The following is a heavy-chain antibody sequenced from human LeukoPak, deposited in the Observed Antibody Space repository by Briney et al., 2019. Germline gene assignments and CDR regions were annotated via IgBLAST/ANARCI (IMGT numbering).Heavy chain of an antibody. CDR1: GSSFSNYD. D-gene: IGHD6-19*01. Sequence: PGGSLRLSCAASGSSFSNYDMHWVRQAPGKGLEWVALISNDGSNNNYADSVRGRFNISRDNSKNTLYLEVNSLRVEDTGVYYCAKEQWLINSFDNWGQGTLVTVSS. J-gene: IGHJ4*02. CDR3: AKEQWLINSFDN. V-gene: IGHV3-30*18. CDR2: ISNDGSNN.